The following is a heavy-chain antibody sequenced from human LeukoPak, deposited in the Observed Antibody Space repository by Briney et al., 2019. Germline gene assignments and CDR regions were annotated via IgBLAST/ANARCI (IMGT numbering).Heavy chain of an antibody. CDR2: INPNSGGT. V-gene: IGHV1-2*02. D-gene: IGHD3-3*01. CDR3: ARDGDYYCGSGYGGGVSCSGMDV. Sequence: ASVKVSCKASGYTFTGYYMHWVRQARGQGLEWMGWINPNSGGTKYAQKFQGRVTMTRDTSISTAYMELSRLRSDDTAVYYCARDGDYYCGSGYGGGVSCSGMDVWGQGTTVTVSS. CDR1: GYTFTGYY. J-gene: IGHJ6*02.